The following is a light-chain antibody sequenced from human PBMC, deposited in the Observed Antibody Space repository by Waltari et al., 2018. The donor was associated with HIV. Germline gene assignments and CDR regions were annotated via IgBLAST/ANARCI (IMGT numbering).Light chain of an antibody. Sequence: QSVLTQPPSVSGAPGQRVTISCTGNNSNIGANYDFTWYQQLPGTAPKLLIYGNTNRPSGVPDRFSGSKSGTSASLVITGLRAEDEADYYCQSYDSSLSGSEVFGGGTKLSVL. CDR2: GNT. CDR3: QSYDSSLSGSEV. V-gene: IGLV1-40*01. J-gene: IGLJ2*01. CDR1: NSNIGANYD.